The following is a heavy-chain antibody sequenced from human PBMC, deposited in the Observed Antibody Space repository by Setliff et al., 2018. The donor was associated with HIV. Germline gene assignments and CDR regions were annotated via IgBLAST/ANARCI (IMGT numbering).Heavy chain of an antibody. V-gene: IGHV4-4*09. J-gene: IGHJ5*01. Sequence: SETLSLTCAVSGDSIGTYSWHWIRQPPGKGLEWIGYIYGSGSTGYNPSLTSRVTMSTDTPNNRFALKLTSVTAADTAVYYCAKRAFQDGTVTSSNWFESWGQGTLVTVSS. CDR3: AKRAFQDGTVTSSNWFES. CDR2: IYGSGST. CDR1: GDSIGTYS. D-gene: IGHD1-7*01.